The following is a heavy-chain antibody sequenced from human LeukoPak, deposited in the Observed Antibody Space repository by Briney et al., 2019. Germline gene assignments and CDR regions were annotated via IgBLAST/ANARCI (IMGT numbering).Heavy chain of an antibody. J-gene: IGHJ4*02. CDR1: GGSISSSTYY. Sequence: PSETLSLTCTVSGGSISSSTYYWGWIRQPPGKGLEWIGTISYSGSTSYSPSLKSRVTISVDTSKNQVSLKLSSVTAADTAVYYCARQWLVSPLFDYWGQGTLVTVSS. V-gene: IGHV4-39*01. D-gene: IGHD6-19*01. CDR3: ARQWLVSPLFDY. CDR2: ISYSGST.